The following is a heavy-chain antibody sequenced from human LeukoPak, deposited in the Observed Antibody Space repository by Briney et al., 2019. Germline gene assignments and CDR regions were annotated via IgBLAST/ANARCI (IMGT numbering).Heavy chain of an antibody. CDR2: IKQDGSEK. CDR1: GLTFSSYW. V-gene: IGHV3-7*01. J-gene: IGHJ4*02. CDR3: ARDKDFYYDSSGYSH. D-gene: IGHD3-22*01. Sequence: PGGSLRLSCAASGLTFSSYWMSWVRQAPGKGLEWVANIKQDGSEKYYVDSVKGRFTTSRDNAKNSLYLQMNSLRAEDTAVYYCARDKDFYYDSSGYSHWGQGTLVTVSS.